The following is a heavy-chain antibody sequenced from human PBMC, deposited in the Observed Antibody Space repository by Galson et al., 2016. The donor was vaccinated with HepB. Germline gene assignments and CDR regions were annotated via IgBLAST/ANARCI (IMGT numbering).Heavy chain of an antibody. J-gene: IGHJ5*02. D-gene: IGHD2-2*01. CDR3: AREFWDRRLPAAIGWFDP. Sequence: SVKVSCKASGYTFTSYSIHWVRQAPGQRLEWMGWINTDNGNTKYSQTLQGRVTITRDTSATTAYMELSSLTSEDTAVYFCAREFWDRRLPAAIGWFDPWGQGTLVTVSS. CDR1: GYTFTSYS. CDR2: INTDNGNT. V-gene: IGHV1-3*04.